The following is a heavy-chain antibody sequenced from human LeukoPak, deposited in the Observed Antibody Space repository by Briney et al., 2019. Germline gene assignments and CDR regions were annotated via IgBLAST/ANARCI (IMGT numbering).Heavy chain of an antibody. CDR2: IKQDGSEK. CDR3: ASSRFGELSDFDY. J-gene: IGHJ4*02. Sequence: PGGSLRLSCAASGFTFSSYWMSWVRQAPGKGLEWVANIKQDGSEKYFVDSVKGRFSISRDNPKNSLYLQMNSLRAEDTAVCYCASSRFGELSDFDYWGQGTLVTVSS. D-gene: IGHD3-10*01. V-gene: IGHV3-7*03. CDR1: GFTFSSYW.